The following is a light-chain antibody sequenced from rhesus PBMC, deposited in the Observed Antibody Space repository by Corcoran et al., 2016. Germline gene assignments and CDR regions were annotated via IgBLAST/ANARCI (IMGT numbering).Light chain of an antibody. CDR2: EAS. CDR1: QGITND. Sequence: DIQMTQSPSSLSASVGDRVTITCRASQGITNDLAWYQQKPGETPKLLIYEASSLQSGIPSRFSGSGSGTDCTLTISSLQTEEFATYYCQHYYSTPWTFGQGTKVEIK. V-gene: IGKV1-25*01. CDR3: QHYYSTPWT. J-gene: IGKJ1*01.